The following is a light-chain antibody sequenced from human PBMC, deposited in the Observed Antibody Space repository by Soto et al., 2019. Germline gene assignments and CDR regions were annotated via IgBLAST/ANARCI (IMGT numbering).Light chain of an antibody. Sequence: EVVMTQSPATLSVSPGETATLSCRASQSVSSSYLAWYQQKPGQAPRLLIYGASSRATGIPDRFSGSGSGTDFTLTISRLEPEDFAVYYCQQYGSSPLTFGGGNKVDIK. J-gene: IGKJ4*01. CDR1: QSVSSSY. CDR3: QQYGSSPLT. V-gene: IGKV3-20*01. CDR2: GAS.